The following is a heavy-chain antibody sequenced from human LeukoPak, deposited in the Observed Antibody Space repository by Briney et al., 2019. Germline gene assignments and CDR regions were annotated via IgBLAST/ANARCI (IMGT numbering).Heavy chain of an antibody. Sequence: GGSLRLSCAASGFPVSSNYMSWVRQAPGKGLEWVSVIYSGGSTYYADSVKGRFTISRGNSKNTLYLQMNSLRAGDTAVYYCAREEAPASFDPWGQGTLVTVSS. V-gene: IGHV3-66*01. D-gene: IGHD2-2*01. J-gene: IGHJ5*02. CDR3: AREEAPASFDP. CDR1: GFPVSSNY. CDR2: IYSGGST.